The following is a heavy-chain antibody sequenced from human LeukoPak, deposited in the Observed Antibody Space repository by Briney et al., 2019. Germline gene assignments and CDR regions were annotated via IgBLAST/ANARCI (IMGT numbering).Heavy chain of an antibody. CDR2: IIPIFGTT. V-gene: IGHV1-69*13. CDR1: GGTFSSST. J-gene: IGHJ4*02. CDR3: AAWAGYCTSSTCPYSLDY. Sequence: EASVKVSCKASGGTFSSSTISWVRQAPGQGLEWMGRIIPIFGTTNYAQKFQGRVTVTADESTSTAYMELSSLRSEDTAVYYCAAWAGYCTSSTCPYSLDYWGQGTLVTVSS. D-gene: IGHD2-2*01.